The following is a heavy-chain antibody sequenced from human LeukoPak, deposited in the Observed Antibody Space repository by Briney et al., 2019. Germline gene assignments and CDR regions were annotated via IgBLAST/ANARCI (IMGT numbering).Heavy chain of an antibody. Sequence: GGSLRLSCAGSGFSFSNYGVHWVRRAPGKGLEWVAVISYDGRNRFYADSVRGRFTISRDNSQNTLYLQMNNLRPEDTAVYSCAKDQSVVGATAFDYWGQGTLVTVSS. J-gene: IGHJ4*02. CDR3: AKDQSVVGATAFDY. V-gene: IGHV3-30*18. CDR2: ISYDGRNR. D-gene: IGHD1-26*01. CDR1: GFSFSNYG.